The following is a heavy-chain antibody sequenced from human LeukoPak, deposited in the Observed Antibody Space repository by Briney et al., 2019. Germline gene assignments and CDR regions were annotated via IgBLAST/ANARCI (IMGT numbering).Heavy chain of an antibody. J-gene: IGHJ4*02. CDR1: GFTFSSNY. V-gene: IGHV3-53*01. CDR2: IYSGGST. Sequence: GGSLRLSCAASGFTFSSNYMSWVRQAPGKGLEWVSVIYSGGSTYYADSVKGRFTISRDNSKNTLYLQMNSLRAEDTAVYYCAKDLYPVYYYDSSGYRFDYWGQGTLVTVSS. D-gene: IGHD3-22*01. CDR3: AKDLYPVYYYDSSGYRFDY.